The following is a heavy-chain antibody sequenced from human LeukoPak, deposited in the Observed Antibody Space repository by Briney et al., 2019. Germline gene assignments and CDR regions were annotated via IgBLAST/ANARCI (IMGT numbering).Heavy chain of an antibody. V-gene: IGHV3-30*18. CDR3: AKDHGSGSYYNPNWFDP. Sequence: GGSLRLSCAASGFTFSSYGMHWVRQAPGKGLEWVAVISYDGSNKYYADSVKDRFTISRDNSKNTPYLQMNSLRAEDTAVYYCAKDHGSGSYYNPNWFDPWGQGTLVTVSS. CDR2: ISYDGSNK. D-gene: IGHD3-10*01. J-gene: IGHJ5*02. CDR1: GFTFSSYG.